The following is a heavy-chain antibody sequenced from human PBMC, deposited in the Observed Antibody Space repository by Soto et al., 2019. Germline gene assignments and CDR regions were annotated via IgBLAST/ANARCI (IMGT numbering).Heavy chain of an antibody. CDR3: ARDPLLLRYCSSTSCYPDY. V-gene: IGHV3-7*01. CDR2: IKQDGSEK. Sequence: GGSLRLSCAASGFTFSSYWMSWVRQAPGKGLEWVANIKQDGSEKYYVDSVKGRFTISRDNAKNSLYLQMNSLRAEDTAVYYCARDPLLLRYCSSTSCYPDYRGQGTLVTVSS. J-gene: IGHJ4*02. CDR1: GFTFSSYW. D-gene: IGHD2-2*01.